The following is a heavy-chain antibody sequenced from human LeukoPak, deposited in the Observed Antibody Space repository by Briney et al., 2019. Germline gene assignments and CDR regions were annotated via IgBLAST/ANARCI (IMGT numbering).Heavy chain of an antibody. CDR3: ARVVAGSVYNSGMDV. Sequence: GRSLRLSCAASGFXFSTYVIHWVRQAPGKGLQWVAVILYDGSNKYFADSVKGRFIISRDNSKNTLYLQMNSLTAEDTAVYYCARVVAGSVYNSGMDVWGQGTTVTVSS. D-gene: IGHD3-10*01. CDR1: GFXFSTYV. V-gene: IGHV3-30*01. CDR2: ILYDGSNK. J-gene: IGHJ6*02.